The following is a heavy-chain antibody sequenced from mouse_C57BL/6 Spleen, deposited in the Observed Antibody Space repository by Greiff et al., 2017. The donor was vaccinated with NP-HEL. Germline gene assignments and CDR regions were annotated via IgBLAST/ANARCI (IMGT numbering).Heavy chain of an antibody. CDR1: GFNIKDDY. CDR3: TTPSYYVDYAMDY. Sequence: EVQLQQSGAELVRPGASVKLSCTASGFNIKDDYMHWVKQRPEQGLEWIGWIDPENGDTEYASKFQGKATITADTSSNTAYLQLSSLTSEDTAVYYCTTPSYYVDYAMDYWGQGTSVTVSS. V-gene: IGHV14-4*01. J-gene: IGHJ4*01. CDR2: IDPENGDT. D-gene: IGHD1-1*01.